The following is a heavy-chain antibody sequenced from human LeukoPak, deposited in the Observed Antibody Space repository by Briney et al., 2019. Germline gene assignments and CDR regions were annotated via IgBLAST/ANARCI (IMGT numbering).Heavy chain of an antibody. CDR1: GGSFSGYY. J-gene: IGHJ5*02. CDR2: INHSGST. CDR3: ARVTRITIFGVVLKGGPNWFDP. Sequence: SETLSLTCAVYGGSFSGYYWSWIRQPPGKGLEWIGEINHSGSTNYNPSLKSRVTISVDTSKNQFSLKLSSVTAADPAVYYCARVTRITIFGVVLKGGPNWFDPWGQGTLVTVSS. V-gene: IGHV4-34*01. D-gene: IGHD3-3*01.